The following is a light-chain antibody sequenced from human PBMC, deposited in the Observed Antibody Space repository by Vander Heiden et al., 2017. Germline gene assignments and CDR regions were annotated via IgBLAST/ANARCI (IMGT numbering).Light chain of an antibody. CDR1: QSISSY. CDR3: QQRFT. Sequence: DIQMTQSPSSPSASVGDRVTITCRASQSISSYLNWYQQKPGKAPKLLIYAASSLQSRVPSRFSGSGSGTDFTLTISSLQPEDFATYYCQQRFTFGPGTKVDIK. CDR2: AAS. J-gene: IGKJ3*01. V-gene: IGKV1-39*01.